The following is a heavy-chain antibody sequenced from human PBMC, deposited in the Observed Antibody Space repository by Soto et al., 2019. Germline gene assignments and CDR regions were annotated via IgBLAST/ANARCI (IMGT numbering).Heavy chain of an antibody. D-gene: IGHD6-13*01. CDR2: IYYSGST. J-gene: IGHJ5*02. Sequence: QVQLQESGPGLVKPSQTLSLTCTVSGGSISSGGYYWSWIRQHPGKGLEWIGYIYYSGSTYYNPSLKSPVTIAVDTAKNQFSLKLSSVTAAETAVYYCARGKVDSSSWYEMVRGWFDPWGQGTLVTVSS. V-gene: IGHV4-31*01. CDR1: GGSISSGGYY. CDR3: ARGKVDSSSWYEMVRGWFDP.